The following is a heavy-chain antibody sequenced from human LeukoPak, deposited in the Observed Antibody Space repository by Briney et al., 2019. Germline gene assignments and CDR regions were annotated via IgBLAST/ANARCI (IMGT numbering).Heavy chain of an antibody. J-gene: IGHJ5*02. V-gene: IGHV1-18*01. Sequence: GASVKVSCKASGYTFTSYGISWVRQAPGQGLEWRGWISAYNGNTNYAQKLQGRVTMTTDTSTSTAYMELRSLRSDDTAVYYCARVLNRVTTWNRWRSSGWFDPWGQGTLVTVSS. CDR2: ISAYNGNT. CDR1: GYTFTSYG. D-gene: IGHD4-11*01. CDR3: ARVLNRVTTWNRWRSSGWFDP.